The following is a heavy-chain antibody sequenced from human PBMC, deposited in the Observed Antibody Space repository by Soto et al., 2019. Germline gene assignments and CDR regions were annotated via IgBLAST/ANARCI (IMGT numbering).Heavy chain of an antibody. CDR3: ARERTIKVPGYYYYGMDV. CDR2: IYYSGST. Sequence: ASETLSLTCTVSGGSISSGGYYWSWIRQHPGKGLEWIGYIYYSGSTYYNPSLKSRVTISVDTSKNQFSLKLSSVTAADTAVYYCARERTIKVPGYYYYGMDVWGQGTTVTVSS. CDR1: GGSISSGGYY. J-gene: IGHJ6*02. V-gene: IGHV4-31*03. D-gene: IGHD2-21*01.